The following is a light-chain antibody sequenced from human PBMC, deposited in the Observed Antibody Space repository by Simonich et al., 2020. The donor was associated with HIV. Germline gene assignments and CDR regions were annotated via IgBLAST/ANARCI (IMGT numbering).Light chain of an antibody. CDR1: QSLLHSDGKTY. CDR3: MQGIHLPIT. CDR2: GVS. Sequence: DIGMTQTPLSLSVIPGQPASFSCKSSQSLLHSDGKTYLYWYLQQPGQSPQLLIYGVSSLFSGVPDRCSGRGSGTDFTLKISRVETEDVGVYYCMQGIHLPITFGQGTRLEIK. V-gene: IGKV2-29*02. J-gene: IGKJ5*01.